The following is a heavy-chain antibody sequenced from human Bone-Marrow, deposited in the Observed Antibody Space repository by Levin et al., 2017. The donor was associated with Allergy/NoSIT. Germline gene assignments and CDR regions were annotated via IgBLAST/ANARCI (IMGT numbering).Heavy chain of an antibody. D-gene: IGHD3-10*01. V-gene: IGHV1-8*01. CDR2: MNPNSGNT. Sequence: VASVKVSCKASGYTFTSYDINWVRQATGQGLEWMGWMNPNSGNTGYAQKFQGRVTMTRNTSISTAYMELSSLRSEDTAVYYCARVVASNYYGSGRHLYYFDYWGQGTLVTVSS. CDR3: ARVVASNYYGSGRHLYYFDY. CDR1: GYTFTSYD. J-gene: IGHJ4*02.